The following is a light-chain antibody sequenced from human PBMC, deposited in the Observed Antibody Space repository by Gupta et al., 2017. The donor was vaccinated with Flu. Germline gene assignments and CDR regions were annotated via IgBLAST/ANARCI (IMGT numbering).Light chain of an antibody. CDR2: GAF. CDR1: QSVSST. CDR3: QQYNTWPLT. Sequence: PATLSVSPGERATLSCRASQSVSSTLAWYQQKPGQAPRLLIYGAFTRATDIPARFSGSGSGTEFTLTISSLQSEDFAVYYCQQYNTWPLTFGGGTKVEIK. J-gene: IGKJ4*01. V-gene: IGKV3-15*01.